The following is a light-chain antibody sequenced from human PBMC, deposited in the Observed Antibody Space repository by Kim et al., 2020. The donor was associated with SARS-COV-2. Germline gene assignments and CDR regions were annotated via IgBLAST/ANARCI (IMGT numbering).Light chain of an antibody. CDR3: QQRSNWLT. V-gene: IGKV3-11*01. Sequence: ALSPWERPTLYCKASQSVSSYLAWYQQKPGPAPSLLIYDASNRATGIPARLSGSGSGTDFTLTISSLEPEDFAVYYCQQRSNWLTFGGGTKVDIK. J-gene: IGKJ4*01. CDR2: DAS. CDR1: QSVSSY.